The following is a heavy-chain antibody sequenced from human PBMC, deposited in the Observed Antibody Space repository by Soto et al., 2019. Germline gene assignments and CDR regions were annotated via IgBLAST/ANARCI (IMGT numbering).Heavy chain of an antibody. CDR2: IYWNDDK. CDR3: AYRVGSRGSFDY. V-gene: IGHV2-5*01. Sequence: KESGPTLVKPTQTLTPTCSFSGFSLRTSGVSVGWIRQPPGKALEWLAFIYWNDDKRYSPSLQSRLTITKDNSKKEVVLTMTNMDPLDTGTYYCAYRVGSRGSFDYWGQGTLVTVSS. J-gene: IGHJ4*02. D-gene: IGHD6-25*01. CDR1: GFSLRTSGVS.